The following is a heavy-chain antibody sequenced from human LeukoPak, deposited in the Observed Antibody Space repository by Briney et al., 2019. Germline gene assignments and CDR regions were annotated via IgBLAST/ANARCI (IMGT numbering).Heavy chain of an antibody. D-gene: IGHD2-15*01. CDR1: GYTFTSYG. CDR3: AVNEYCSGGSCYLVDY. Sequence: EASVKVSCKASGYTFTSYGISWVRQAPGQGLEWMGWISAYNGNTNYAQKLQGRVTMTTDTSTSTAYMELRSLRSDDTAVYYCAVNEYCSGGSCYLVDYWGQGTLVTVSS. V-gene: IGHV1-18*01. J-gene: IGHJ4*02. CDR2: ISAYNGNT.